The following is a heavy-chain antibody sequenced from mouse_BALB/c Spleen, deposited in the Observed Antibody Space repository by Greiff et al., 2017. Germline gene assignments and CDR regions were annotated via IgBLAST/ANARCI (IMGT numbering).Heavy chain of an antibody. CDR1: GYTFTDYE. V-gene: IGHV1-15*01. D-gene: IGHD2-4*01. Sequence: VQLQQSGAELVRPGASVTLSCKASGYTFTDYEMHWVKQTPVHGLEWIGAIDPETGGTAYNQKFKGKSTLTAYKSSSTAYMELRSLTSEDSAVYYCTRRLPPLFDYWGQGTTLTVSS. J-gene: IGHJ2*01. CDR3: TRRLPPLFDY. CDR2: IDPETGGT.